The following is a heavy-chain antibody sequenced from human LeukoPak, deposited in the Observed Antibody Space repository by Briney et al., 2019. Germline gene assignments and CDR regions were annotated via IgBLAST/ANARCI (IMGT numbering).Heavy chain of an antibody. J-gene: IGHJ5*02. D-gene: IGHD1-14*01. V-gene: IGHV1-46*01. Sequence: ASVRVSCKASGYXFTNYYIHWVRQAPGQGLEWMGIINPSGGSATYAQKFQGRVTMTRDTSTSTVYMDLSSLRSEDTAVYYCARGLGPPGKARWFDPWGQGTLVTVSS. CDR1: GYXFTNYY. CDR2: INPSGGSA. CDR3: ARGLGPPGKARWFDP.